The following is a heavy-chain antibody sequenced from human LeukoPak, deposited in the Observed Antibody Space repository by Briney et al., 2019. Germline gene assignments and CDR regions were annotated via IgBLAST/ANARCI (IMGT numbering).Heavy chain of an antibody. CDR2: ISAYNGNT. V-gene: IGHV1-18*01. D-gene: IGHD2-15*01. J-gene: IGHJ5*02. CDR3: ARVRMGSEGFKGFDP. CDR1: GYTFTSYG. Sequence: ASVKVSCKASGYTFTSYGISWVRQAPGQGLEWMGWISAYNGNTNYAQKLQGRVTMTTDTSTSTAYMELRSLRSDDTAVYYCARVRMGSEGFKGFDPWGQGTLVTVSS.